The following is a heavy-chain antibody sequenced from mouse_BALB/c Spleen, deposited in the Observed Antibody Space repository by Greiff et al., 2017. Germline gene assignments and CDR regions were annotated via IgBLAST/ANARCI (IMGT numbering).Heavy chain of an antibody. CDR1: GFSLTGYG. V-gene: IGHV2-6-7*01. J-gene: IGHJ4*01. Sequence: VKLQESGPGLVAPSQSLSITCTVSGFSLTGYGVNWVRQPPGKGLEWLGMIWGDGSTDYNSALKSRLSISKDNSKSQVFLKMNSLQTDDTARYYCARANYYGSSYDYAMDYWGQGTSVTVSS. CDR3: ARANYYGSSYDYAMDY. CDR2: IWGDGST. D-gene: IGHD1-1*01.